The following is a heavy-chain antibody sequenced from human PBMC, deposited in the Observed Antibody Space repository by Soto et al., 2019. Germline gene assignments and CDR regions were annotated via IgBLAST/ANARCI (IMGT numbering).Heavy chain of an antibody. Sequence: ESGGGVVQPGRSLRVSCAASGFTFRSYAMHWVRQAPGKGLEWVAGISFDGNKEDYADSVKGRFTISRDNPKNMLYLEMNSLRGEDTAVYYCAKDLSGSYYFDGLDVWGQGTTVTVSS. J-gene: IGHJ6*02. CDR2: ISFDGNKE. D-gene: IGHD1-26*01. V-gene: IGHV3-30*18. CDR1: GFTFRSYA. CDR3: AKDLSGSYYFDGLDV.